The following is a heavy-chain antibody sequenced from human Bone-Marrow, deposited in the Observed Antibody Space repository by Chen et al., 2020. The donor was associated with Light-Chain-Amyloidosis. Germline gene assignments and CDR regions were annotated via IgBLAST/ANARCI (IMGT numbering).Heavy chain of an antibody. V-gene: IGHV3-48*01. CDR1: GFTFSSYS. J-gene: IGHJ4*02. CDR3: ARGGCGGDCSTHYFDY. CDR2: ISGSSRHI. Sequence: EVQLVESGGGLVQPGGSLRLSCAASGFTFSSYSMNWVRRAPGKGLEWVSYISGSSRHIYYADSVKGRFTISRENAKNSLYLQMNSLRAEDTAVYYCARGGCGGDCSTHYFDYWGQGTLVTVSS. D-gene: IGHD2-21*02.